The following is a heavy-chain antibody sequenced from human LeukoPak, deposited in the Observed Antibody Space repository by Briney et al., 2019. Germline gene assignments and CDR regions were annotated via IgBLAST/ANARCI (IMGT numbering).Heavy chain of an antibody. Sequence: GRSLRLSCAASGFIFSNYGFHWVRQAPGKGLEWVALIWSDGSKKYYTDSVKGRFTISRDNPKNTLYLLMNSLSAEDTALYYCAKEQTSSGYFDYWGQGTLVTVSS. J-gene: IGHJ4*02. D-gene: IGHD3-10*01. V-gene: IGHV3-33*06. CDR2: IWSDGSKK. CDR3: AKEQTSSGYFDY. CDR1: GFIFSNYG.